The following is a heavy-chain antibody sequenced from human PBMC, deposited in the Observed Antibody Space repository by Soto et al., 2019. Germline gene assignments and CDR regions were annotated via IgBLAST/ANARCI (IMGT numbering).Heavy chain of an antibody. CDR3: TIPSPEQWLVLMDAFDI. CDR1: GFTFGDYA. Sequence: GGSLRLSCTASGFTFGDYAMSWFRQAPGKGLEWVGFIRSKAYGGTTEYAASVKGRFTISRDDSKSIAYLQMNSLKTEDTAVYYCTIPSPEQWLVLMDAFDIWGQGTMVTVSS. CDR2: IRSKAYGGTT. D-gene: IGHD6-19*01. J-gene: IGHJ3*02. V-gene: IGHV3-49*03.